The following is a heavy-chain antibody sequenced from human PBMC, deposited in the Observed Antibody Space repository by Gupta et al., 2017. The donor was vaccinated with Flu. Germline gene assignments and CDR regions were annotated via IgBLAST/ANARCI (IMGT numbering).Heavy chain of an antibody. J-gene: IGHJ3*02. D-gene: IGHD2-2*01. V-gene: IGHV3-73*02. CDR3: TRVRGTTCYDAFDI. CDR2: MRSKPNNYAT. CDR1: GFTFSTFT. Sequence: EVQLVESGGGLVQPGGSLKLSCAASGFTFSTFTIHWVRQASGKGLEWVGRMRSKPNNYATSYAASVKGRFTISRDASENTAFLQMNSLQIEDTAVYYCTRVRGTTCYDAFDIWGQGTVVTVSS.